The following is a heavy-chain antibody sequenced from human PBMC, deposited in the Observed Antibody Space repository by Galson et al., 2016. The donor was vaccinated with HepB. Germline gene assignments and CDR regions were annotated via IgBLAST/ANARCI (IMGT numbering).Heavy chain of an antibody. CDR2: IYPGDSDT. V-gene: IGHV5-51*01. J-gene: IGHJ2*01. Sequence: SGAEVKKPGESLKISCKGSGYNFTNYWIGWVRQMPGKGLECMGIIYPGDSDTRYSPSFQGPVTISADRSLSTAYLQWSSLKASDNLIYFCAKHEDYGDSWYFDLWGRGTLVTVSS. D-gene: IGHD4-17*01. CDR3: AKHEDYGDSWYFDL. CDR1: GYNFTNYW.